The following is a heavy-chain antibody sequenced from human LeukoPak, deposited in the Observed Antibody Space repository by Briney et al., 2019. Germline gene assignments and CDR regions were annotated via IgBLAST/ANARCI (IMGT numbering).Heavy chain of an antibody. CDR3: ARDLTMVRGVIMGY. J-gene: IGHJ4*02. V-gene: IGHV1-46*01. CDR2: IIPIFGTA. D-gene: IGHD3-10*01. Sequence: ASVKVSCKASGYTFTDYHMHWVRQAPGQGIEWMGGIIPIFGTANYAQKFQGRVTMTRDTSTSTVYMELSSLRSEDTAVYYCARDLTMVRGVIMGYWGQGTLVTVSS. CDR1: GYTFTDYH.